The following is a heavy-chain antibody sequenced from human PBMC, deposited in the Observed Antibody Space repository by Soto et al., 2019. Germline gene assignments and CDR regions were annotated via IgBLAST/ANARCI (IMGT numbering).Heavy chain of an antibody. CDR3: ARDLGTRYYDFWSGYYTAWFDP. CDR1: GYTFTSYG. V-gene: IGHV1-18*01. CDR2: ISAYNGNT. D-gene: IGHD3-3*01. J-gene: IGHJ5*02. Sequence: QVQLVQSGAEVKKPGASVKVSCKASGYTFTSYGISWVRQAPGQGLEWMGWISAYNGNTNYAKKLQGRVSMTTGTSTRTAYMELRSLRSDDTAVYYCARDLGTRYYDFWSGYYTAWFDPWGQGTLVTVSS.